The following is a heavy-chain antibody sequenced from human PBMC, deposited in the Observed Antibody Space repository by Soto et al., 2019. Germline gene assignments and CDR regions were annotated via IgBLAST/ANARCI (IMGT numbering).Heavy chain of an antibody. D-gene: IGHD6-13*01. J-gene: IGHJ5*02. Sequence: ASVTVSCKASVYHFPSYGITRVRQAPGQGLEWMGWLSAYNGNTNYAQTLQGRVTMTAATSTSTAYMELRSLRSDDTAVYYCAREGRIAAAGTGAQVYRYNWFDHRGQGTVATAPQ. CDR2: LSAYNGNT. CDR1: VYHFPSYG. CDR3: AREGRIAAAGTGAQVYRYNWFDH. V-gene: IGHV1-18*04.